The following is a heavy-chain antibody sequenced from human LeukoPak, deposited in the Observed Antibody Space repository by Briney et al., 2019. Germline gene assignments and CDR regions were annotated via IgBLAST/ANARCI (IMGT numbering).Heavy chain of an antibody. J-gene: IGHJ6*02. CDR1: GFTVSSNY. V-gene: IGHV3-66*04. CDR2: IYSGGST. D-gene: IGHD4-11*01. CDR3: ATRTSNSDSYYYYGMDV. Sequence: GGSLRLSCAASGFTVSSNYMSWVRQAPGKGLEWVSVIYSGGSTYYADSVKGRFTISRDNSKSTLYLQMNSLRAEDTAVYYCATRTSNSDSYYYYGMDVWGQGTTVTVSS.